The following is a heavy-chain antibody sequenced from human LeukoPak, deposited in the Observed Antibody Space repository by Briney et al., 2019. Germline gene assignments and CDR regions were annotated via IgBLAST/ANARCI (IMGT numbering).Heavy chain of an antibody. Sequence: GGSLRLSCAASGFTFSSYEMNWVRQAPGKGLEWVSYISSSGSTIYYADSVKGRFTIFRDNAKNSLYLQMNSLRAEDTAVYYCAREGVVRGIPFDYWGQGTLVTVSS. V-gene: IGHV3-48*03. CDR2: ISSSGSTI. J-gene: IGHJ4*02. CDR3: AREGVVRGIPFDY. D-gene: IGHD2/OR15-2a*01. CDR1: GFTFSSYE.